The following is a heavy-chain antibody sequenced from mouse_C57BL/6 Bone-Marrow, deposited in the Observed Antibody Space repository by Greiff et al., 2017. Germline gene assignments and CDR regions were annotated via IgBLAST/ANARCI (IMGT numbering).Heavy chain of an antibody. J-gene: IGHJ2*01. CDR3: ARERTGSIDY. CDR1: GYTFTDYY. CDR2: INPKNGGT. Sequence: EVQLQQSGPELVKPGASVKISCKASGYTFTDYYMNWVKQSHGKSLEWIGDINPKNGGTSYNQKLKGKATLTVDKSSSTAYMELRILTSEDSAVYCCARERTGSIDYWGQGTTLTVSS. D-gene: IGHD4-1*01. V-gene: IGHV1-26*01.